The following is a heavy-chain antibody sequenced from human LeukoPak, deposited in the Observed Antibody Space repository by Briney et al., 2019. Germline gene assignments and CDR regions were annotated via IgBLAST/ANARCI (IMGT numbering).Heavy chain of an antibody. J-gene: IGHJ4*02. Sequence: ASVKVSCKASGYTFTGYYMNWVRQAPGQGLEWMGWINPNSGGTNYAQKFQGRVTMTRDTSISTAYMELRSLRSDDTAVYYCARLRGQQLIPDYWGQGTLVTVSS. V-gene: IGHV1-2*02. CDR1: GYTFTGYY. CDR2: INPNSGGT. D-gene: IGHD6-13*01. CDR3: ARLRGQQLIPDY.